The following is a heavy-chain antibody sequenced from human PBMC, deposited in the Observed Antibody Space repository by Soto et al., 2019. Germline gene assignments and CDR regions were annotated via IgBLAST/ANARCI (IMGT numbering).Heavy chain of an antibody. Sequence: GGSLRLSCAASGFTFSSYSMNWVRQAPGKGLEWVSHISSSGSTIYYADSVKGRFTISRDNANNSLYLQMNSLGAEDTAVYYCVRDQLYVYDIFGRPLNGFDIPAQRTTVTGSS. D-gene: IGHD3-22*01. CDR3: VRDQLYVYDIFGRPLNGFDI. J-gene: IGHJ3*02. CDR1: GFTFSSYS. V-gene: IGHV3-48*01. CDR2: ISSSGSTI.